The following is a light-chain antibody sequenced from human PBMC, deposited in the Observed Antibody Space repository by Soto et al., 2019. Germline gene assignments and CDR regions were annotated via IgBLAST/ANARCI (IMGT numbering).Light chain of an antibody. J-gene: IGKJ1*01. Sequence: IHMTQSPSFLSASVGDRVTITCRASQGISSYLAWYQQKPGKAPKLLIYAASTLQSGVPSRFSGSGSGTDFTLTISCLQSEDFATYYCQQYYSYPWTFGQGTKVDIK. CDR1: QGISSY. V-gene: IGKV1-8*01. CDR3: QQYYSYPWT. CDR2: AAS.